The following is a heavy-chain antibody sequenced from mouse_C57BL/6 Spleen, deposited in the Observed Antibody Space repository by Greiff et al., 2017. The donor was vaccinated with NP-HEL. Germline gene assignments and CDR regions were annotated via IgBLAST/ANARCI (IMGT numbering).Heavy chain of an antibody. CDR3: ARKDVHGDYYAMDY. CDR2: IDPSDSYT. J-gene: IGHJ4*01. V-gene: IGHV1-59*01. CDR1: GYTFTSYW. Sequence: QVQLQQPGAELVRPGTSVKLSCKASGYTFTSYWMHWVKQRPGQGLEWIGVIDPSDSYTNYNQKFKGKATLTVDTSSSTAYMQLSSLTSEDSAVYYCARKDVHGDYYAMDYWGQGTSVTVSS.